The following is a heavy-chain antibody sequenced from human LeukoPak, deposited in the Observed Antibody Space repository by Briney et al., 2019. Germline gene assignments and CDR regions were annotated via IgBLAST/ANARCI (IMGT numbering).Heavy chain of an antibody. CDR2: ISGSGAGT. CDR1: GFTFRNYA. D-gene: IGHD1-1*01. Sequence: GGSLSLSCAASGFTFRNYALSWVRQTQGKGLEWVSSISGSGAGTYYPDSVRGRFTVSRDNSKNMVYLHLSSLRAEDTAVYFCAKNLDTVIERIGTTFDHWGQGTRVTVSA. J-gene: IGHJ4*02. CDR3: AKNLDTVIERIGTTFDH. V-gene: IGHV3-23*01.